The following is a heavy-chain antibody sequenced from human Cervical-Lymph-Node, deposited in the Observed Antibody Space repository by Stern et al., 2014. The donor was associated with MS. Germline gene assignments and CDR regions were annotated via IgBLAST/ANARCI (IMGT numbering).Heavy chain of an antibody. CDR3: ASPPPRRKWDDPNYGMDV. D-gene: IGHD1-1*01. CDR2: IYPDDSDI. CDR1: GYTFTNNW. V-gene: IGHV5-51*03. J-gene: IGHJ6*02. Sequence: VQLVQSGAEVKKPGESLKISCKGSGYTFTNNWIAWVRQMPGKGLEWMGIIYPDDSDIRYSPSLQGQVTISADKSLSPASLQWSGLKAADSALYYCASPPPRRKWDDPNYGMDVWGQGTTVTVSS.